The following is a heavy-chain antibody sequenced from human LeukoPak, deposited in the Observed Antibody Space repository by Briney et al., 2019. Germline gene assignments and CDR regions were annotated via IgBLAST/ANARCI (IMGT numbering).Heavy chain of an antibody. Sequence: GASVKVSCKASGYTFIGDYIHWVRQAPGQGLEWMGWINPNNGGTKYGQQFQGRVTMTRDTPISTAYMELSRLTSDDTAVYYCARDPGRGWSLEYWGQGTLVTVSS. V-gene: IGHV1-2*02. CDR2: INPNNGGT. CDR3: ARDPGRGWSLEY. CDR1: GYTFIGDY. D-gene: IGHD6-19*01. J-gene: IGHJ4*02.